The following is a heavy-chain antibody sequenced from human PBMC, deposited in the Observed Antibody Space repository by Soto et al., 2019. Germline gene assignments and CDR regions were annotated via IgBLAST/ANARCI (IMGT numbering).Heavy chain of an antibody. D-gene: IGHD2-15*01. CDR2: INHSGGT. V-gene: IGHV4-34*01. CDR1: GGSFSGYY. Sequence: QVQLQQWGAGLLKPSETLSLTCAVYGGSFSGYYWSWIRQPPGKGLEWIGEINHSGGTNYNPSLKSRVTISVDTSKNQFSLKLSSVTAADTAVYYCARGVPVVVARHVYFQHWGQGTLVTVSS. CDR3: ARGVPVVVARHVYFQH. J-gene: IGHJ1*01.